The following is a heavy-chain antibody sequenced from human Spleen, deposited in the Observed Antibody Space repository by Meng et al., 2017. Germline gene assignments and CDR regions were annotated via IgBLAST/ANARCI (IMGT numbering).Heavy chain of an antibody. D-gene: IGHD3-10*01. CDR3: ARGGGRNPVDY. V-gene: IGHV7-4-1*02. CDR1: GYTFTSYA. CDR2: ITTNTGNP. J-gene: IGHJ4*02. Sequence: QVQLVQSGPELEKPGVSGTVSCKASGYTFTSYAMSWVRQAPGQGLEWMGWITTNTGNPTYAQGFTGRFVFSLDTSVSTAYLQISSLKAEDTAVYYCARGGGRNPVDYWGQGTLVTVSS.